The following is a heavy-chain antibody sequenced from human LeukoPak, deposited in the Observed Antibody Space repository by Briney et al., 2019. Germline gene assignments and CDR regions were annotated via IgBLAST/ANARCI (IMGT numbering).Heavy chain of an antibody. Sequence: SETLSLTCAVYGGSFSGYYWSWIRQPPGKGLEWIGEINHSGSTNYNPSLKSRVTISVDTSKYQFSLKLSSVTAADTAVYYCARAWWELLLRPSYFDYWGQGTLVTVSS. CDR1: GGSFSGYY. CDR2: INHSGST. D-gene: IGHD1-26*01. V-gene: IGHV4-34*01. CDR3: ARAWWELLLRPSYFDY. J-gene: IGHJ4*02.